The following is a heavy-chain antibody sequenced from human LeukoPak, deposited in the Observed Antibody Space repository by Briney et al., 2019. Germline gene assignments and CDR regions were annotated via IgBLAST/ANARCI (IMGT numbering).Heavy chain of an antibody. J-gene: IGHJ4*02. CDR3: ASSRFLEWFNY. V-gene: IGHV4-59*01. D-gene: IGHD3-3*01. CDR1: GGSISSYY. Sequence: PSETLSLTCTVSGGSISSYYWSWIRQPPGKGLEWIGYIYYSGSTNYNPSLKSRVTISVDTSKNQFSLKLSSVTAADTAVYYCASSRFLEWFNYWGQGTLVTVSS. CDR2: IYYSGST.